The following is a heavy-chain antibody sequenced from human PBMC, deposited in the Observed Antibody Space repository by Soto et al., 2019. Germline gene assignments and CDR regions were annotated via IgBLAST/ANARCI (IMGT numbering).Heavy chain of an antibody. CDR2: ISGSGGST. CDR1: GFTFSSYA. J-gene: IGHJ4*02. Sequence: EVQLLESGGGLVQPGGSLRLSCAASGFTFSSYAMSWVRQAPGKGLEWVSAISGSGGSTYYADSVKGRFTIPRDNSKNTLYLQMNSLRAEDTAVYYCAKAHRITAVRFRSEIPGYADYWGQGTLVTVSS. V-gene: IGHV3-23*01. CDR3: AKAHRITAVRFRSEIPGYADY. D-gene: IGHD3-10*01.